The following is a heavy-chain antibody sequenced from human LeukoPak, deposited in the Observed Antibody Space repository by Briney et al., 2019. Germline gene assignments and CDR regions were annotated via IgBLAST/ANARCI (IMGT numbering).Heavy chain of an antibody. J-gene: IGHJ4*02. CDR2: LYSGVST. CDR1: GFIVNNNY. CDR3: ATSRSYSYVDY. Sequence: PGGSLRLSCAASGFIVNNNYMTWVRQAPGKGLEWVSVLYSGVSTYYADSVKGRFTISRDNSRNTLYLQMSTLRVEDTAVYYCATSRSYSYVDYWGQGTRVAVSS. D-gene: IGHD5-18*01. V-gene: IGHV3-53*01.